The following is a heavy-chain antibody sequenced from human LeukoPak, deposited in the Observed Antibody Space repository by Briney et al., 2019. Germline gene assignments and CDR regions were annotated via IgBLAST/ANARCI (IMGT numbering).Heavy chain of an antibody. Sequence: GGSLRLSCAASGFTFSSYSMNWVRQAPGKGLEWVSSISSSSSYIYYADSVKGRFTISRDNAKNSLYLQMNSLRAEDTAVYYCAGEDTVTAKFDYWGQGTLVTVSS. CDR2: ISSSSSYI. D-gene: IGHD4-17*01. J-gene: IGHJ4*02. V-gene: IGHV3-21*01. CDR1: GFTFSSYS. CDR3: AGEDTVTAKFDY.